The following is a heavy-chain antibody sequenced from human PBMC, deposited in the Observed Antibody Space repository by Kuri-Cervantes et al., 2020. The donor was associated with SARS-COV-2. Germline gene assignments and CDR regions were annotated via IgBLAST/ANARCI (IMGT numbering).Heavy chain of an antibody. Sequence: ASVKVSCKASGYTFTGYYMHWVRQATGQGLEWMGWINPNSGGTNYAQKLQGWVALTRDTSLSTAYMEPSRLRSDDTAVYYWARGEGVRGLMVLFQWRGAGPLDFWGQGTLVTVSS. CDR2: INPNSGGT. V-gene: IGHV1-2*04. J-gene: IGHJ4*02. CDR3: ARGEGVRGLMVLFQWRGAGPLDF. D-gene: IGHD3-10*02. CDR1: GYTFTGYY.